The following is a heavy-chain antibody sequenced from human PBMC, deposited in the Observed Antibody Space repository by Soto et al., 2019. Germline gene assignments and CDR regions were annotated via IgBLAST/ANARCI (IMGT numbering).Heavy chain of an antibody. V-gene: IGHV1-69*06. D-gene: IGHD3-10*02. J-gene: IGHJ5*02. Sequence: QVQLVQSWAEVKKPGSSVKVSCKASGGTFSSYAISWVRQAPGQGLEWMGGIIPIFGTANYAQMFQGRVTITADKSTSTAYMELSSLRSEDTAVYYCALTRFGDPNGWFDPCGQVTLVTVAS. CDR2: IIPIFGTA. CDR3: ALTRFGDPNGWFDP. CDR1: GGTFSSYA.